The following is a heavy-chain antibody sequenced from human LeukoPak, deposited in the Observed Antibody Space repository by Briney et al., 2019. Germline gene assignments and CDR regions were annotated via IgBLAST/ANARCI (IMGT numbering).Heavy chain of an antibody. CDR3: TRDIPDYGDSPNWFDP. V-gene: IGHV3-49*04. D-gene: IGHD4-17*01. CDR2: IRSKAYGGTT. Sequence: PGGSLRLSCTASGFTFGDYAMSWVRQAPGKGLEWVGFIRSKAYGGTTEYAASVKGRFTISRDDSRSIAYQQMNSLKTEDTAVYYCTRDIPDYGDSPNWFDPWGQGTLVTVSS. J-gene: IGHJ5*02. CDR1: GFTFGDYA.